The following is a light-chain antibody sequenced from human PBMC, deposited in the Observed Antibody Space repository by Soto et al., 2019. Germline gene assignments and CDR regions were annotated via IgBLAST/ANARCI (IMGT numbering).Light chain of an antibody. V-gene: IGKV3-15*01. CDR3: QQYNNSPPD. Sequence: EIVMTQSPATLSVSPGERATLSCRASQSVSSNLAWYQQKPGQAPRLLIYGASTRATDIPARFSGSGSGAEFTLTISSLQSEGFAVYYCQQYNNSPPDFGPGTKVDIK. CDR2: GAS. J-gene: IGKJ3*01. CDR1: QSVSSN.